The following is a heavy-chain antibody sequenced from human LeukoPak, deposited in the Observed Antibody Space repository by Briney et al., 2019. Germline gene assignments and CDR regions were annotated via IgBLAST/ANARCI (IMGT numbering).Heavy chain of an antibody. CDR1: GFTFSSYA. J-gene: IGHJ4*02. CDR3: AKSSSWTYHYLDY. CDR2: IRGSGGST. V-gene: IGHV3-23*01. D-gene: IGHD6-13*01. Sequence: GGSLRLSCAASGFTFSSYAMSWVRHAPGKGLEWVSAIRGSGGSTYYADSVKGRFTISRDNSMNTLPLQMNSLRAEDTALYYCAKSSSWTYHYLDYWGQGALVTVSS.